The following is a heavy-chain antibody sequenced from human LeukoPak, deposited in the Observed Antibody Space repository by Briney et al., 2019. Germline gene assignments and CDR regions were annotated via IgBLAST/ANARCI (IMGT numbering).Heavy chain of an antibody. CDR1: GFTFSSYW. V-gene: IGHV3-7*05. CDR2: IKQDGSEK. J-gene: IGHJ4*02. Sequence: GGSPRLSCAASGFTFSSYWMSWVRQAPGKGLEWVANIKQDGSEKYYVDSVKGRFTISRDNAKNSLYLQMNSLRAEDTAVYYCARGVGIAATYFDYWGQGTLVTVSS. CDR3: ARGVGIAATYFDY. D-gene: IGHD6-13*01.